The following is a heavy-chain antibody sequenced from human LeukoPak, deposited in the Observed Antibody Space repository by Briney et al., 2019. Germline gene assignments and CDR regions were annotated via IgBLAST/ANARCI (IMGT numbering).Heavy chain of an antibody. CDR1: GGTFSSYA. J-gene: IGHJ4*02. CDR2: MNPNSGNT. V-gene: IGHV1-8*03. D-gene: IGHD6-6*01. CDR3: ARGFRQLAYFDY. Sequence: ASVKVSCKASGGTFSSYAISWVRQAPGQGLEWMGWMNPNSGNTGYAQKFQGRVTITRNTSISTAYMELSSLRSEDTAVYYCARGFRQLAYFDYWGQGTLVTVSS.